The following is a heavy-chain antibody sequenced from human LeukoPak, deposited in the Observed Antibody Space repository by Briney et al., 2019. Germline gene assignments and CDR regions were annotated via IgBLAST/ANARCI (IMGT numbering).Heavy chain of an antibody. D-gene: IGHD6-19*01. CDR3: ARGPVAGIYAFDI. CDR2: ISSSSSYI. CDR1: GFTFSSYG. V-gene: IGHV3-21*01. J-gene: IGHJ3*02. Sequence: GGTLRLSCAASGFTFSSYGMSWVRQAPGKGLEWVSSISSSSSYIYYADSVKGRFTISRDNAKNSLYLQMNSLRAEDAAVYYCARGPVAGIYAFDIWGQGTMVTVSS.